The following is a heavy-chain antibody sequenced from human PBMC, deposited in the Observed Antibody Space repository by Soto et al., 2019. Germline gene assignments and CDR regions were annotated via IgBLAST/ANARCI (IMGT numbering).Heavy chain of an antibody. D-gene: IGHD2-2*01. CDR3: ARVYCSTTTCHVQAFDS. Sequence: PGGSLRLSCAASGSTFRSYEMNWVRQAPGKTLEWVSYISNVGDSSYYADSVKGRFTISRDNAKNSLYLQMNSLRVEDTAVYYCARVYCSTTTCHVQAFDSWGQGTLVTVSS. J-gene: IGHJ4*02. CDR1: GSTFRSYE. CDR2: ISNVGDSS. V-gene: IGHV3-48*03.